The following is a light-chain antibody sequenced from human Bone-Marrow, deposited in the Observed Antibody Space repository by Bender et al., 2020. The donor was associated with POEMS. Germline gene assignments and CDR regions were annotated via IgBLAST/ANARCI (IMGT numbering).Light chain of an antibody. CDR2: EIT. CDR1: DKDVGGYTY. CDR3: SSYTSSSTSV. Sequence: QSAPTQPASVSGSPGQSITISCTGTDKDVGGYTYVSWYQQHPGKAPKLIIYEITYRPSGVSNRFAGSKSGNTASLTISELQPEDEADYYCSSYTSSSTSVFGTGT. V-gene: IGLV2-14*01. J-gene: IGLJ1*01.